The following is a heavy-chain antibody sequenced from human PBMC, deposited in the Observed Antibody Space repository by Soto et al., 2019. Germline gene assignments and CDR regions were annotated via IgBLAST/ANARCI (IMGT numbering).Heavy chain of an antibody. V-gene: IGHV3-20*01. CDR1: GFTFDDYG. D-gene: IGHD3-9*01. Sequence: GGSLRLSCAASGFTFDDYGMSWVRQAPGKGLEWVSGINWNGGSTGYADTVKGRFTISRDNAKNSLYLQMNSLRAEDTALYHCARDLSPGGLRYFDWLLWGSDMDVWGKGTTVTVSS. J-gene: IGHJ6*03. CDR3: ARDLSPGGLRYFDWLLWGSDMDV. CDR2: INWNGGST.